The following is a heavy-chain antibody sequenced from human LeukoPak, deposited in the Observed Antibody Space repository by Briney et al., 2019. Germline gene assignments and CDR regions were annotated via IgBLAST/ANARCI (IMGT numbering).Heavy chain of an antibody. V-gene: IGHV3-48*03. CDR1: GSTFSGYE. Sequence: GGSLRLSCAASGSTFSGYEMNWVRQAPGKGLEWVSYISSSGSTIYYADSVKGRFTISRDNAKNSLYLQMNSLRAEDTAVYYCASSNGRGGWDFDYWGQGTLVTVSS. CDR3: ASSNGRGGWDFDY. CDR2: ISSSGSTI. D-gene: IGHD6-19*01. J-gene: IGHJ4*02.